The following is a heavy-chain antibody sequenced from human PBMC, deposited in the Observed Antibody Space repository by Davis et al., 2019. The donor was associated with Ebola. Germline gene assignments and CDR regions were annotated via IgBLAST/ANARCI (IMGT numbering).Heavy chain of an antibody. CDR1: GYPITGNNW. D-gene: IGHD3-22*01. CDR3: ARGPITMIVMVSGWFDP. CDR2: VYYSGGT. V-gene: IGHV4-28*03. Sequence: SETLSLTCAVSGYPITGNNWWGWIRQPPGKGLEWIGFVYYSGGTYYNPSLKSRVTISLDTSKNQFSLKLSSVTAADTAVYYCARGPITMIVMVSGWFDPWGQGTLVTVSS. J-gene: IGHJ5*02.